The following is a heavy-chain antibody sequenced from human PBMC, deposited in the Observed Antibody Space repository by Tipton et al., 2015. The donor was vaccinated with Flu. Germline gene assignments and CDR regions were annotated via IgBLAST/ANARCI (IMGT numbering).Heavy chain of an antibody. CDR2: ISSSGSTI. D-gene: IGHD2-21*01. CDR3: ARDHIAVVIATSDAFDI. V-gene: IGHV3-11*01. Sequence: SLRLSCAASGFTFSDYYMSWIRQAPGKGLEWVSYISSSGSTIYYADSVKGRFTISRDNAKNSLYLQMNSLRAEDTAVYYCARDHIAVVIATSDAFDIWGQGTMVTVSS. J-gene: IGHJ3*02. CDR1: GFTFSDYY.